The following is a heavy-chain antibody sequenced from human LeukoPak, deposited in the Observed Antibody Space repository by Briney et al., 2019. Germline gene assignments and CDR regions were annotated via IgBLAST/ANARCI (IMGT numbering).Heavy chain of an antibody. CDR1: GYSFTNYW. Sequence: PGESLKISCKGSGYSFTNYWIGWVRQMPGKGLQWMGIIYPRDSDTRYSPSFQGQVTISADKSISTAYLQWSSLKASDTAMYYCARTHSSIWPSQYYMDVWGKGTTVTVSS. V-gene: IGHV5-51*03. CDR2: IYPRDSDT. J-gene: IGHJ6*03. CDR3: ARTHSSIWPSQYYMDV. D-gene: IGHD6-13*01.